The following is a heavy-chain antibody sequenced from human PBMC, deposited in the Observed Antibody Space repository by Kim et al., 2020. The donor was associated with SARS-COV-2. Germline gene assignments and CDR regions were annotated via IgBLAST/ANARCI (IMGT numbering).Heavy chain of an antibody. CDR3: ASGIVVVPAAIAGMIVGYYYYGMAV. CDR2: INHSGST. CDR1: GGSFSGYY. D-gene: IGHD2-2*01. Sequence: SETLSLTCAVYGGSFSGYYWSWIRQPPGKGLEWIGEINHSGSTNYNPSLKSRVTISVDTSKNQFSLKLSSVSAADTAVYYCASGIVVVPAAIAGMIVGYYYYGMAVWGPGTTVTVSS. J-gene: IGHJ6*02. V-gene: IGHV4-34*01.